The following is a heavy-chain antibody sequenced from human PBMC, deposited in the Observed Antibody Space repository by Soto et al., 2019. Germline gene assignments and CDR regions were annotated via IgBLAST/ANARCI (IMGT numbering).Heavy chain of an antibody. CDR2: INTAGSST. Sequence: EVQLVESGGGLVQPGGYLRVSCAASGFTFSGSWMHWVRQAPGKGLVWVSRINTAGSSTTYADSVKGRFTISRDNAKNTLFLQMNSLRAEVTAVYYCAGGILRAEQFDYWGQGTLVTVSS. J-gene: IGHJ4*02. V-gene: IGHV3-74*01. D-gene: IGHD3-3*01. CDR1: GFTFSGSW. CDR3: AGGILRAEQFDY.